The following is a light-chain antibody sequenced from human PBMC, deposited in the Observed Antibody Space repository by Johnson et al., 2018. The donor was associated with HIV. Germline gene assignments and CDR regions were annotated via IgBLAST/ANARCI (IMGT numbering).Light chain of an antibody. J-gene: IGLJ1*01. Sequence: QSVLTQSPSVSAAPGQKVTISCSGSSSNIGNNYVSWYQQLPGTAPKLLIYDNNKLPSWIPDRFSGSKSGTSATLGITGLQTGDEADYYCGTWDNSLSTGGVFGTGTKVTVL. CDR1: SSNIGNNY. CDR2: DNN. V-gene: IGLV1-51*01. CDR3: GTWDNSLSTGGV.